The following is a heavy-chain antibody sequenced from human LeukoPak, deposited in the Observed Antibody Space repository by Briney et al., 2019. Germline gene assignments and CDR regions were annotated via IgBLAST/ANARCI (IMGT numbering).Heavy chain of an antibody. V-gene: IGHV3-23*01. D-gene: IGHD3-22*01. CDR2: ISGSGGST. J-gene: IGHJ4*02. Sequence: PGGSLRLSCAASGFTFSSYAMSWVRQAPGKGLEWVSAISGSGGSTYYADSVKGRFTISRDNSKNALYLQMNSLRAEDTAVYYSARDLRDYDSSGYEGYWGQGTLVTVSS. CDR1: GFTFSSYA. CDR3: ARDLRDYDSSGYEGY.